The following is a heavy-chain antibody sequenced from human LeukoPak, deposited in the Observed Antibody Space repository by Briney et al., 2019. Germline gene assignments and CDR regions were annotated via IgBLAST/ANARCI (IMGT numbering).Heavy chain of an antibody. Sequence: SETLSLTCSVSGGSLSSHYWSWIRQPPGKGLELIGNTHDTGSTFYNPSLRGRVTISLDTSNNQFSLKLTSMTAADTAVYYCARFSSGCSTSSCYLTYWGQGTLVTVS. D-gene: IGHD2-2*01. V-gene: IGHV4-59*11. CDR3: ARFSSGCSTSSCYLTY. J-gene: IGHJ4*02. CDR1: GGSLSSHY. CDR2: THDTGST.